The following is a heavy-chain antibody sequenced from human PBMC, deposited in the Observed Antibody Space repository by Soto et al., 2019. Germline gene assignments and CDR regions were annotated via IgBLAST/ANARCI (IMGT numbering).Heavy chain of an antibody. J-gene: IGHJ5*02. CDR3: ARDLCSSTSCYLNWFDP. Sequence: SVKVSCKASGGTFSSYAISWVRQAPGQGLEWMGGIIPIFGTANYAQKFQGRAKITADESKSTAYMELSSLRSEDTAVYYCARDLCSSTSCYLNWFDPWGQGTLVSVSS. D-gene: IGHD2-2*01. CDR2: IIPIFGTA. CDR1: GGTFSSYA. V-gene: IGHV1-69*13.